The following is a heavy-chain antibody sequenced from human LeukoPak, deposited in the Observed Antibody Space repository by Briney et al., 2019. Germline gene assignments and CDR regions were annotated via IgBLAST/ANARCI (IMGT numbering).Heavy chain of an antibody. Sequence: SETLSLTCTVSGGSISSYYWSWIRQPPGKGLEWIGYVYYSGSTNYNPSLKSRVTISVDTSKNQFSLKLSSVTAADTAVYYCARQYYDYVWGSYRYGPFDYWGQGTLVTVSS. D-gene: IGHD3-16*02. CDR3: ARQYYDYVWGSYRYGPFDY. V-gene: IGHV4-59*08. J-gene: IGHJ4*02. CDR1: GGSISSYY. CDR2: VYYSGST.